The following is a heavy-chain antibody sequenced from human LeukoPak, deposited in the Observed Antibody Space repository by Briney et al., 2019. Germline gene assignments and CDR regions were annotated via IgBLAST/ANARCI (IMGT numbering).Heavy chain of an antibody. Sequence: GGSLRLSCAASGFTFSSYAMHWVRQAPGKGLEWVAVISYDGSNKYYADSVKGRFTISRDNSKNTLYLQMNSLRAEDTAVYYCARLPVEMATILGHDAFDIWGQGTMVTVSS. CDR3: ARLPVEMATILGHDAFDI. CDR2: ISYDGSNK. V-gene: IGHV3-30*04. CDR1: GFTFSSYA. D-gene: IGHD5-24*01. J-gene: IGHJ3*02.